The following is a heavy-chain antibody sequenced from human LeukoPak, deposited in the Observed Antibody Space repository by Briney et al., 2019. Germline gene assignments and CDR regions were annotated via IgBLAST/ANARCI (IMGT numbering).Heavy chain of an antibody. CDR1: GGTFSSYA. V-gene: IGHV1-69*01. J-gene: IGHJ4*02. CDR2: IIPIFGTA. Sequence: SVKVSCKASGGTFSSYAISWVRQAPGQGLEWMGGIIPIFGTANYAQKFQGRVTITADESTSTAYMELSSLRSEDTAVYHCARDVREITIFGVADENYFDYWGQGTLVTVSS. CDR3: ARDVREITIFGVADENYFDY. D-gene: IGHD3-3*01.